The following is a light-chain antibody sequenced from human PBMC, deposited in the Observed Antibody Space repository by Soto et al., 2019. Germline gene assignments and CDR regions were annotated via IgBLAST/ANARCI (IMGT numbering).Light chain of an antibody. Sequence: DIQMTQSPSSLSASVGDRVTITCRASQSISRYLNWYRQKXXXAPSLLIYGASNLQRGVPSRXXXXXXXXXXXLXISSLQPEDFAAFYCQQSYTSPYTFGQGTKLEIK. CDR1: QSISRY. V-gene: IGKV1-39*01. CDR2: GAS. CDR3: QQSYTSPYT. J-gene: IGKJ2*01.